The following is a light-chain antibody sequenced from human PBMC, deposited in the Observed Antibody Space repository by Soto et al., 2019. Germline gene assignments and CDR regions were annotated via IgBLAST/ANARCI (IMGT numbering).Light chain of an antibody. V-gene: IGKV1-39*01. CDR1: QGISVH. Sequence: DMQMTQSPSSLSASVGDTVTIHCRTSQGISVHLNWYRQKPGSAPELLIYSASGLHTGVPSRFSGAGSGANFTLTISSLQPEDFATYYCLQTYTRAFAFGPGTKL. CDR2: SAS. J-gene: IGKJ3*01. CDR3: LQTYTRAFA.